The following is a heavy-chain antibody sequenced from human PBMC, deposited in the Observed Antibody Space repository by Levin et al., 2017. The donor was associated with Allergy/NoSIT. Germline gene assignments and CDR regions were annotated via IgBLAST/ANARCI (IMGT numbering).Heavy chain of an antibody. CDR3: ARDATLLWFGESIDAFDI. Sequence: SETLSLTCTVSGGSISSYYWSWIRQPAGKGLEWIGRIYTSGSTNYNPSLKSRVTMSVDTSKNQFSLKLSSVTAADTAVYYCARDATLLWFGESIDAFDIWGQGTMVTVSS. CDR2: IYTSGST. V-gene: IGHV4-4*07. J-gene: IGHJ3*02. CDR1: GGSISSYY. D-gene: IGHD3-10*01.